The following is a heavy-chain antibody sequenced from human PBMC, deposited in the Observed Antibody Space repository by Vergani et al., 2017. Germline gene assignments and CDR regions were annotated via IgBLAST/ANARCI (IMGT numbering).Heavy chain of an antibody. D-gene: IGHD3-22*01. CDR2: ISWEGGST. J-gene: IGHJ4*02. V-gene: IGHV3-43D*04. CDR1: GFTFDDYA. CDR3: AKDTHYYDSSGCFDY. Sequence: EVQLVESGGVVVQPGGSLRLSCAASGFTFDDYAMHWVRQAPGKGLEWVSLISWEGGSTDYADSVKGRFTISRDNSKNSLYLQMNSLRAEDTALYYCAKDTHYYDSSGCFDYWGQGTLVTVSS.